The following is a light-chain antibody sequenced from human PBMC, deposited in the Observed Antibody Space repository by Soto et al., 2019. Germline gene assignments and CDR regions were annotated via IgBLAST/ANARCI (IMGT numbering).Light chain of an antibody. Sequence: QSVLTQPASVSGSPGQSITISCTGTSSDIGYYDYVSWYQHHSGKAPNLIIYEVNNRPSGVSNRFSGSKSVNTASLTISGLQAEDEAEYYCSSHSSSSAYYVFGTGTKVTVL. CDR3: SSHSSSSAYYV. V-gene: IGLV2-14*01. CDR2: EVN. CDR1: SSDIGYYDY. J-gene: IGLJ1*01.